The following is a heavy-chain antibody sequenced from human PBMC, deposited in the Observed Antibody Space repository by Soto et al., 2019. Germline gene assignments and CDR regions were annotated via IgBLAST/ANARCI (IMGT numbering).Heavy chain of an antibody. Sequence: PGGSLRLSCAASGFTFSSYAMSWIRQAPGKGLEWVSYINSSSTYTNYADSVKGRFTISRDNAKNSLYLQMNSLRAEDTAVYYCARIIAAAGGRRYFDLWGRGTLVTVSS. J-gene: IGHJ2*01. D-gene: IGHD6-13*01. CDR1: GFTFSSYA. V-gene: IGHV3-11*03. CDR2: INSSSTYT. CDR3: ARIIAAAGGRRYFDL.